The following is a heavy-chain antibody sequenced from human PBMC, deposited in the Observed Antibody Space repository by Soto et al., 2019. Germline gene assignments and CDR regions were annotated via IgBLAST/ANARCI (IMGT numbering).Heavy chain of an antibody. CDR2: INHSGST. CDR3: AIAPGGYCSGGSCYQNYYYYGMYV. CDR1: CGSFSDYY. D-gene: IGHD2-15*01. Sequence: SETLSLTCAVYCGSFSDYYWSWIRQPPGKGLEWIGEINHSGSTNYNPSLKSRVTISVDTSKNQVSLKLSSVTAADTAVYYCAIAPGGYCSGGSCYQNYYYYGMYVWRQGTTVTVSS. V-gene: IGHV4-34*01. J-gene: IGHJ6*02.